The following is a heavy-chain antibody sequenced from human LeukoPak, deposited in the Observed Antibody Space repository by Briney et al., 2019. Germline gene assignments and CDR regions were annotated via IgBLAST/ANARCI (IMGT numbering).Heavy chain of an antibody. CDR3: ARPGDSMVRGVIIPSHYYYYYGMDV. D-gene: IGHD3-10*01. Sequence: GASGKLSCKASGGTFTSYAISWVRQAPGQGLEWMGGIIPIFGTANYTQKFQGRVTITADESTSTAYMELSSLRSEDTAVYYCARPGDSMVRGVIIPSHYYYYYGMDVWGQGTTVTVSS. CDR2: IIPIFGTA. V-gene: IGHV1-69*13. CDR1: GGTFTSYA. J-gene: IGHJ6*02.